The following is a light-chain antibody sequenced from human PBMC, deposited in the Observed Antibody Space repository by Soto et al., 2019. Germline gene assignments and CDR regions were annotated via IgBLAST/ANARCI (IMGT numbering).Light chain of an antibody. CDR3: QQYTGYSQWT. CDR1: QSIRSD. Sequence: DIVMTQSPSTLSVSPGERATLSCRASQSIRSDLAWYQQKPGQAPRLLIYDASTRATGIPARFSGSGSGTEFTLTISSLQPVDFATYYCQQYTGYSQWTFGPGTKVDIK. J-gene: IGKJ1*01. CDR2: DAS. V-gene: IGKV3D-15*01.